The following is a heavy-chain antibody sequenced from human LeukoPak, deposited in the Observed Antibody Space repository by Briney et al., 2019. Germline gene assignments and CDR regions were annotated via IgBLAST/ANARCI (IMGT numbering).Heavy chain of an antibody. J-gene: IGHJ4*02. Sequence: GGSLRLSCAASGFTFSSYSMNWVRQAPGKGLEWVSYISSSSSTIYYADSVKGRFTISRDNAKNSLYLQMNSLRAEDTAVYYCARVVDGGSYFSRYWGQGTLVTVSS. CDR1: GFTFSSYS. D-gene: IGHD1-26*01. CDR2: ISSSSSTI. V-gene: IGHV3-48*01. CDR3: ARVVDGGSYFSRY.